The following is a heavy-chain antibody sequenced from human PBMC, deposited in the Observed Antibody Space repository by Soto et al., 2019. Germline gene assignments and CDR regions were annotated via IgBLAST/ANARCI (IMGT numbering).Heavy chain of an antibody. J-gene: IGHJ4*02. D-gene: IGHD2-2*01. V-gene: IGHV1-69*06. Sequence: QVQLVQSGAEVKNPGSSVKVSCKTSGGTFNSYLIDWVRQAPGQGLEWMGGIIPAFGTAKYAQKFQGRVTITAEKSTTTAYMELRTLTYEDTAVYYCARGLDQPPVGLYFDTWGQGTLVTVSS. CDR2: IIPAFGTA. CDR1: GGTFNSYL. CDR3: ARGLDQPPVGLYFDT.